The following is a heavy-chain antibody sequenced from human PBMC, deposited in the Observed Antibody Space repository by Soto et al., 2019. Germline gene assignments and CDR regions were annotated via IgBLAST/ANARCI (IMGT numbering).Heavy chain of an antibody. D-gene: IGHD3-10*01. Sequence: APVKVSRQASGGTFSSHAISWARQAPGRVLEXMGGXFXIXGXAXYXXXXQGRVTITADESTSTAYMELSSLRSEHTAVYYCARVGGVVRGGTGTWGQGTLVT. CDR2: XFXIXGXA. CDR1: GGTFSSHA. CDR3: ARVGGVVRGGTGT. V-gene: IGHV1-69*13. J-gene: IGHJ4*02.